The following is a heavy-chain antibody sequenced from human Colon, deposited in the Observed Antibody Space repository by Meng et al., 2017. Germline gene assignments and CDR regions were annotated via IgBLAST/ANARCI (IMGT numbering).Heavy chain of an antibody. CDR1: GGSFSGFY. CDR2: IDHFGIS. D-gene: IGHD4-17*01. J-gene: IGHJ5*02. V-gene: IGHV4-34*02. Sequence: QVQIQQGGGGLLKPSETLSLTCAVSGGSFSGFYWSWICQPPGKGLEWIGEIDHFGISNYNSSLKGRLTMSVDTSKKQISLTLTSVTAADTAVYYCATGLRHGDWFDPWGPGTLVTVSS. CDR3: ATGLRHGDWFDP.